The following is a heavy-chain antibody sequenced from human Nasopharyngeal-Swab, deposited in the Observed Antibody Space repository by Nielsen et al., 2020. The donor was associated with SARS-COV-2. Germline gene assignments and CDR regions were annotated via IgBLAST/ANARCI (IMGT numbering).Heavy chain of an antibody. CDR1: GFTFSSYA. D-gene: IGHD3-3*01. V-gene: IGHV3-23*01. CDR2: ISSSGGST. CDR3: AKQVEFLEYLLFDY. J-gene: IGHJ4*02. Sequence: GGSLRLSCAASGFTFSSYAMTWVRQAPGKGLEWVSAISSSGGSTYYADSVKGRFTISRDNSKNTLYLQMNSLGAEDTAVYYCAKQVEFLEYLLFDYWGQGTLVTDSS.